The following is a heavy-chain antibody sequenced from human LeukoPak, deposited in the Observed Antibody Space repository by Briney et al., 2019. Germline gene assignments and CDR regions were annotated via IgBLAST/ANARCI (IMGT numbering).Heavy chain of an antibody. V-gene: IGHV3-30*02. CDR2: IRYDGSNK. CDR3: AKDVGLGYNYFDYFDY. Sequence: PGGSLRLSCAASGFTFSSYGMHWVRQAPGKGLEWVAFIRYDGSNKYYADSVKGRFTISRDNSKNTLYLQMNSLRAEDTAVYYCAKDVGLGYNYFDYFDYWGQGTLVTVSS. D-gene: IGHD5-24*01. J-gene: IGHJ4*02. CDR1: GFTFSSYG.